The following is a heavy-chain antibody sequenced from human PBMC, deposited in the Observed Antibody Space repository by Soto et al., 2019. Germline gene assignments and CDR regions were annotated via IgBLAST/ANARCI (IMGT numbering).Heavy chain of an antibody. J-gene: IGHJ6*03. CDR1: TFSFSDCS. Sequence: PGGSRRLAWVASTFSFSDCSITWMRQAPGGGRDFVAFISNTAITDYYADSVKGRFTISRDNARNSVYLQMDSLRAEDAAVYYCARDLHQMLFQRHYHHYLVVSGTRTPVTVFS. CDR2: ISNTAITD. V-gene: IGHV3-11*01. CDR3: ARDLHQMLFQRHYHHYLVV. D-gene: IGHD3-16*01.